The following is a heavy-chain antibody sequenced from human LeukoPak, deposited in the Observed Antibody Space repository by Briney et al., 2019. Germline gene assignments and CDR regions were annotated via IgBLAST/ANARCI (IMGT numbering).Heavy chain of an antibody. J-gene: IGHJ4*02. CDR2: IIPIFGTA. D-gene: IGHD3-3*01. CDR3: ARGGIFGVVSHFDY. Sequence: SVKDSCKASGGTFSSYAISWVRQAPGQGLEWMGGIIPIFGTANYAQKFQGRVTITTDESTSTAYMELSSLRSEDTAVYYCARGGIFGVVSHFDYWGQGTLVTVSS. CDR1: GGTFSSYA. V-gene: IGHV1-69*05.